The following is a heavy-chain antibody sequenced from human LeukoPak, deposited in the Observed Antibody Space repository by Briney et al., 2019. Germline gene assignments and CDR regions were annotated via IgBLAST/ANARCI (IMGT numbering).Heavy chain of an antibody. D-gene: IGHD3-3*02. CDR3: ARHRSMFDYRVEGRMLTDS. CDR2: IKEDGSEK. CDR1: GFTFSSYS. V-gene: IGHV3-7*01. Sequence: GGSLRLSCAASGFTFSSYSMSWVRQAPGKGLEWVANIKEDGSEKYYVDSVKGRFTISRDNAENSLYLQMNSLTAEDTAVYYCARHRSMFDYRVEGRMLTDS. J-gene: IGHJ5*01.